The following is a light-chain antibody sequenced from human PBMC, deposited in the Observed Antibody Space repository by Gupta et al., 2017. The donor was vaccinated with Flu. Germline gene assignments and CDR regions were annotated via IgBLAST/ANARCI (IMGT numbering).Light chain of an antibody. CDR3: QQLHSYPVT. V-gene: IGKV1-9*01. Sequence: IQLTQSLSFMSASVGDRVTITCRASQNSSNYLAWYQQKPGKAPKFLIYVASTLQGGAPSRFSASGSGAEFTLTISSLHPEDFATYYCQQLHSYPVTFGHGTKVD. J-gene: IGKJ3*01. CDR1: QNSSNY. CDR2: VAS.